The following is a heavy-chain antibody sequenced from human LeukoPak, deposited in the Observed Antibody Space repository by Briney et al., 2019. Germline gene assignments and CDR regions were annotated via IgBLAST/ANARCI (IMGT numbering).Heavy chain of an antibody. Sequence: SETLSLTCAVSGDPITSANWWSWVRQSPGKGLEWIGEISHSGATNHNPSLKSRVTMSLDKSKNQLSLRVNSVTAADAAVYYCATSRDGYNHFDYWGQGILVTVSS. CDR2: ISHSGAT. J-gene: IGHJ4*02. CDR3: ATSRDGYNHFDY. CDR1: GDPITSANW. D-gene: IGHD5-24*01. V-gene: IGHV4-4*02.